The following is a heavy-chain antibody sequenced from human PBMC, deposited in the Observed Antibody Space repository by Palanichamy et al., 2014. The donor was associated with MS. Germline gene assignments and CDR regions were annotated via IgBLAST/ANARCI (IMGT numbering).Heavy chain of an antibody. CDR2: INGSNDKR. CDR3: TREELEYCSGSSCYKTLGFDP. J-gene: IGHJ5*02. D-gene: IGHD2-2*02. Sequence: QVHLVQSGAEVKKPGASVKVSCKASGDTITNFAIHWVRQAPGQSLEWMGRINGSNDKRDYAQKFQGRVTITTDTSANTAYMELSSLRSEDTAVYYCTREELEYCSGSSCYKTLGFDPWGQGALVTVSS. V-gene: IGHV1-3*01. CDR1: GDTITNFA.